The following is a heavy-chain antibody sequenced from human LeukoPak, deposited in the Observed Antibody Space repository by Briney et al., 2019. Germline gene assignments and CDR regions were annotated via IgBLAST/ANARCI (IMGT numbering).Heavy chain of an antibody. CDR2: IYSGGST. D-gene: IGHD2-15*01. Sequence: PGGSLRLSCAASGFTVSSNYMSWVRQAPGKGLEWVSVIYSGGSTYYADSVKGRFTTSRDNSKNTLYLQMNSLRAEDTAVYYCARVVRSGGSCYSDYWGQGTLVTVSS. V-gene: IGHV3-66*02. J-gene: IGHJ4*02. CDR3: ARVVRSGGSCYSDY. CDR1: GFTVSSNY.